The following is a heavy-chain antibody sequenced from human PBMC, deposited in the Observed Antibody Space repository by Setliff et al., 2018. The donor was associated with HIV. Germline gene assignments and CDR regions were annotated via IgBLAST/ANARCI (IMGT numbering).Heavy chain of an antibody. J-gene: IGHJ4*02. CDR1: GYSFTYYA. CDR3: ARDQKYGSGSYYKSGTFDY. Sequence: ASVKVSCKASGYSFTYYAVHWVRQAPGQRLEWMGWINAGNGVTRYAEKFQGRVTFTRDTSASTAYMELRSLRSADTAVYYCARDQKYGSGSYYKSGTFDYWGQGALVTVSS. D-gene: IGHD3-10*01. V-gene: IGHV1-3*01. CDR2: INAGNGVT.